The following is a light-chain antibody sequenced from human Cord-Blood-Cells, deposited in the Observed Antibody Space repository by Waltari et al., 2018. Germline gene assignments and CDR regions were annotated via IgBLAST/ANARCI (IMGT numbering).Light chain of an antibody. V-gene: IGLV2-14*01. CDR1: SSDVGGYNY. Sequence: QSALTQPASVSGSPGQSITISCTGTSSDVGGYNYVSWYQQHPGKAPKPMIYDVSKRPSGVSNRFSGSKSGTTASLTISGLQAEDEADYYCSSYTSSSTVVFGGGTKLTVL. J-gene: IGLJ2*01. CDR3: SSYTSSSTVV. CDR2: DVS.